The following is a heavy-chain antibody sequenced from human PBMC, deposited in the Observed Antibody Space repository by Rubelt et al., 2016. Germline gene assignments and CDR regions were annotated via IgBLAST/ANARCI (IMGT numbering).Heavy chain of an antibody. CDR1: GFSFSSHG. CDR2: ITGSGFST. V-gene: IGHV3-23*01. D-gene: IGHD5-24*01. Sequence: GFGGGLVQPGGSLRLSCAASGFSFSSHGINWVRQVPGKGLEWVSGITGSGFSTYYADSVKGRFTISRDNSKNTLYLQMNSLRPEDTAVYYCAISRDGYNGLFYYWGQGTLVTVSS. J-gene: IGHJ4*02. CDR3: AISRDGYNGLFYY.